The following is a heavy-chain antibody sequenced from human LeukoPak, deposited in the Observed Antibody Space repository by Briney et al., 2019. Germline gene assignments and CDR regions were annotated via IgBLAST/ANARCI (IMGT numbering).Heavy chain of an antibody. D-gene: IGHD3-10*01. V-gene: IGHV1-69*13. Sequence: RASVKVSCKASGGTFSSYAISWVRQAPGQGLEWMGGIIPIFGTANYAQKFQGRVTITADESTSTAYMELSSLRSEDTAVYYCAREFEFPYAFDIWGQGTMVTVSS. CDR3: AREFEFPYAFDI. CDR2: IIPIFGTA. CDR1: GGTFSSYA. J-gene: IGHJ3*02.